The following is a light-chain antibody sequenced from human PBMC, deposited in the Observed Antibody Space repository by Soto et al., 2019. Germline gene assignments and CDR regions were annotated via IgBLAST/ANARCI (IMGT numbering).Light chain of an antibody. Sequence: QSVLTLPPSASGTPGQRVTISCSGSSSNIGSNTVNWYQQLPGTAPKLLIYSNNQRPSGVPDRFSGSKSGTSASLAISGLQSEDEADYYCAAWDDSLYGHVVFGGGTQLTVL. CDR1: SSNIGSNT. V-gene: IGLV1-44*01. CDR2: SNN. J-gene: IGLJ2*01. CDR3: AAWDDSLYGHVV.